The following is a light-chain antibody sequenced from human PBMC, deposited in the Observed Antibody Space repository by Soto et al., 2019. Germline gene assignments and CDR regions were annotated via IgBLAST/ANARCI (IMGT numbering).Light chain of an antibody. Sequence: QSALTQPPSASGSPGQSVTISCTGTSSDVGGYKYVSWYQQSTGKAPKLMIYEVSKRPSGVPDRFSGSKSGNTASLTVSGLQDEDEADYYCSSYTGNNNVVFGGGTQLTVL. CDR3: SSYTGNNNVV. V-gene: IGLV2-8*01. J-gene: IGLJ2*01. CDR2: EVS. CDR1: SSDVGGYKY.